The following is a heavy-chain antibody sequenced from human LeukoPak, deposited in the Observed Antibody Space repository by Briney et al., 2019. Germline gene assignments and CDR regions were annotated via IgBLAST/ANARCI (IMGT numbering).Heavy chain of an antibody. J-gene: IGHJ4*02. CDR3: ARDVGKAYFDY. CDR1: GFTFSSYW. Sequence: GGSLRLSCAASGFTFSSYWMHWVRQAPGKGLVWVSRIYNDGSSTTYADSVKGRFTISRDNAKNSLYLQMASLRAEDTAVYYCARDVGKAYFDYWGQGTLVTVSS. D-gene: IGHD2-15*01. V-gene: IGHV3-74*01. CDR2: IYNDGSST.